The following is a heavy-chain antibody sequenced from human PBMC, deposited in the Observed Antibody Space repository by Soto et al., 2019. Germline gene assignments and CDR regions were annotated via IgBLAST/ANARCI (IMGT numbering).Heavy chain of an antibody. V-gene: IGHV1-18*01. Sequence: QVQLVQSGAEVKKPGASVKVSCKASGYTFTNFGISWVRQAPGQGLEWMGWISAYNGNTNYAQNFQGRVTMTTDTSKHTAYMELRRLRSDDAAVYYCAGGGPPIDYWGQGTLVTVSS. D-gene: IGHD3-16*01. CDR3: AGGGPPIDY. CDR1: GYTFTNFG. CDR2: ISAYNGNT. J-gene: IGHJ4*02.